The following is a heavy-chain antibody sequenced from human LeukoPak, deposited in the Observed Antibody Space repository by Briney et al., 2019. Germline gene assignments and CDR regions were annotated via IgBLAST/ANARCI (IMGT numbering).Heavy chain of an antibody. CDR2: ISTYNGHT. J-gene: IGHJ5*02. CDR1: GYTFSSHG. D-gene: IGHD1-26*01. Sequence: GASVKVSCKASGYTFSSHGITWVRQAPGQGLEWMGWISTYNGHTNYAQKLQGRVTMTTDTSTSTAYMELRSLRSDDTAVYYCARDTKRSRARWENLGFDPWGQGTLVTVSS. V-gene: IGHV1-18*01. CDR3: ARDTKRSRARWENLGFDP.